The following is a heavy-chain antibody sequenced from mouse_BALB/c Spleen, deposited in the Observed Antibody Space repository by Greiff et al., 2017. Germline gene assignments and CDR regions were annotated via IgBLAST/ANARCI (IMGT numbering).Heavy chain of an antibody. Sequence: VQLQQSGAELVRPGASVTLSCKASGYTFTDYEMHWVKQTPVHGLEWIGAIDPEAGGTAYNQKFKGKATLTADKSSSTAYMELRSLTSEDSAVYSCNGDPYAMDYWGQGTSVTVSS. CDR1: GYTFTDYE. J-gene: IGHJ4*01. CDR3: NGDPYAMDY. V-gene: IGHV1-15*01. D-gene: IGHD3-3*01. CDR2: IDPEAGGT.